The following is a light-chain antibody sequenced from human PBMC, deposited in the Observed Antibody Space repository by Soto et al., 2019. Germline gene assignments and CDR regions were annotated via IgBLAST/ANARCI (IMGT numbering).Light chain of an antibody. CDR2: AAS. Sequence: DIQMTQSPSSLSASVGDRVTITCRASQRISSYLNWYQHKPGIAPKLLIYAASSLQSGVPSRFSGSGSGTDFILTISSLQPEDFATYYCQQAHSFPYTFGQGTILEI. CDR3: QQAHSFPYT. J-gene: IGKJ2*01. CDR1: QRISSY. V-gene: IGKV1-39*01.